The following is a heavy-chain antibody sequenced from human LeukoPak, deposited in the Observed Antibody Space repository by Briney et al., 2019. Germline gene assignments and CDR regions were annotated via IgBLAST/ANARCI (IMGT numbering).Heavy chain of an antibody. CDR1: GFTFSDYY. V-gene: IGHV3-11*06. D-gene: IGHD1-1*01. J-gene: IGHJ5*02. Sequence: PGGPLRLSCAASGFTFSDYYMSWIRQAPGKGLEWVSYISSSSSYTNYADSVKGRFTISRDNAKNTVYLQMNSLRVEDTAVYYCAKDWGTTGTTGWLFDPWGQGTLVTVSS. CDR2: ISSSSSYT. CDR3: AKDWGTTGTTGWLFDP.